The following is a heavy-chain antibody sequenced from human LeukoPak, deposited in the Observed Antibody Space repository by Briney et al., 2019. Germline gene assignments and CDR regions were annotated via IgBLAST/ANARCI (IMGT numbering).Heavy chain of an antibody. CDR1: GYTFTGYF. CDR3: ARFDGRLFTSFDY. J-gene: IGHJ4*02. V-gene: IGHV1-2*02. D-gene: IGHD2-8*01. Sequence: GASVKVSCKASGYTFTGYFMHWVRQAPGQGVEWMGWINHNSGGITYAQKFQGRVTMTRDTSISTAYMELSELRSDDTAVYYCARFDGRLFTSFDYWGQGTLVTVSS. CDR2: INHNSGGI.